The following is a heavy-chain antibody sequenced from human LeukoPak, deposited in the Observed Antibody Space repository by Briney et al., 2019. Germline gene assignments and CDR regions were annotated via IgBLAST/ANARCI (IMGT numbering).Heavy chain of an antibody. J-gene: IGHJ5*02. CDR3: ARHEYSGSYYGLSGFDP. CDR1: DGSISSSGYY. D-gene: IGHD1-26*01. V-gene: IGHV4-39*01. Sequence: SETLSLTCTVSDGSISSSGYYWGWIRQPPGKGLEWIASIYYSGSTYSNPSLKSRVTISVDTSKNQLSLKLSSLTAADTAVYYCARHEYSGSYYGLSGFDPWGQGTLVTVSS. CDR2: IYYSGST.